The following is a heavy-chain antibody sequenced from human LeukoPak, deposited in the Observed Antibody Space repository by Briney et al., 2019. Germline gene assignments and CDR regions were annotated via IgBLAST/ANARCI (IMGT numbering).Heavy chain of an antibody. Sequence: SGGSLRLSCAASGFTFSSYAMSWVRQAPGKGLEWVSATSGSGGSTYYADSVRGRFTISRDNSKNTLYLQMNRLRAEDTAVYYCAKDPPLLSWSDTWGQGDLVTVSS. V-gene: IGHV3-23*01. J-gene: IGHJ5*02. CDR3: AKDPPLLSWSDT. D-gene: IGHD2/OR15-2a*01. CDR2: TSGSGGST. CDR1: GFTFSSYA.